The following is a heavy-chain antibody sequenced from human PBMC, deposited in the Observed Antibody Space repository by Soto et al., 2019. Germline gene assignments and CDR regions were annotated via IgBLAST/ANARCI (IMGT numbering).Heavy chain of an antibody. CDR1: GFTFSTYN. D-gene: IGHD3-9*01. Sequence: GGSLRLSCAASGFTFSTYNMNWVRQAPGKGLEWVSSIGTSSNYIYYADSVKGRFTISRDNAKNSLDLQMNSLRAEDTAVYYCAKGWTGPDSWGQGILVTVSS. V-gene: IGHV3-21*01. CDR3: AKGWTGPDS. CDR2: IGTSSNYI. J-gene: IGHJ4*02.